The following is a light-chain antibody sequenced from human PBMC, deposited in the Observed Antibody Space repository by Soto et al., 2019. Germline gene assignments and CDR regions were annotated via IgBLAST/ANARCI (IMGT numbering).Light chain of an antibody. Sequence: QPVLTQSPSASASLGAPIKLTCTLSSGHSTYAVAWHQQHPEKGPRYLMKLNSDGSHFKGDGIPDRFSGSSSGAERYLTISSLQSEDEADYYCQTWGTGYQVFGGGTKVTVL. V-gene: IGLV4-69*01. J-gene: IGLJ3*02. CDR1: SGHSTYA. CDR3: QTWGTGYQV. CDR2: LNSDGSH.